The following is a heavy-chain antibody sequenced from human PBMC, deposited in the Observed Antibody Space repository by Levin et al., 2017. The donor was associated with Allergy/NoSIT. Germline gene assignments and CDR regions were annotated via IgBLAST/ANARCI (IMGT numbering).Heavy chain of an antibody. V-gene: IGHV4-59*03. J-gene: IGHJ5*02. CDR1: GTSISTYY. D-gene: IGHD1-14*01. CDR2: VYPSGST. Sequence: PSETLSLTCTVSGTSISTYYWSWIRQPPGKGLEWIGYVYPSGSTEYNPSLKSRVTISLDPSKNQISLKLTSVTPADTAVYYCAKEPEFSGWMDPWGQGTLVTVSS. CDR3: AKEPEFSGWMDP.